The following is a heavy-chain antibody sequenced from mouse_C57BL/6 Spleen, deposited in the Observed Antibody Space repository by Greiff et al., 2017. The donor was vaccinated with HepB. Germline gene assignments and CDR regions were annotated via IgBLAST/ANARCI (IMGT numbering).Heavy chain of an antibody. CDR3: ARHYGSSLFVY. Sequence: EVQLQESGGDLVKPGGSLKLSCAASGFTFSSYGMSWVRQTPDKRLEWVATISSGGSYTYYPDSVKGRFTISRDNAKNTRYLQMSSLKSEDTAMYYCARHYGSSLFVYGGQGTLVTVSA. CDR2: ISSGGSYT. J-gene: IGHJ3*01. V-gene: IGHV5-6*01. CDR1: GFTFSSYG. D-gene: IGHD1-1*01.